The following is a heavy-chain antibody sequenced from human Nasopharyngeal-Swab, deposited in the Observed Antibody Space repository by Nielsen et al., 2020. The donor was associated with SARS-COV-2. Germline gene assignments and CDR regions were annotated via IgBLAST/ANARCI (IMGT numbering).Heavy chain of an antibody. J-gene: IGHJ4*02. Sequence: ASVKVSCKASGYTFTSYAMNWVRQAPGQGLEWMGWISTNTGNPTYAQGFTGRFVFSLDTSVSTAYLQISSLKAEDTAVYYCARGDIVATIDWGVHFDYWGQGTLVTVSS. CDR1: GYTFTSYA. D-gene: IGHD5-12*01. CDR3: ARGDIVATIDWGVHFDY. V-gene: IGHV7-4-1*02. CDR2: ISTNTGNP.